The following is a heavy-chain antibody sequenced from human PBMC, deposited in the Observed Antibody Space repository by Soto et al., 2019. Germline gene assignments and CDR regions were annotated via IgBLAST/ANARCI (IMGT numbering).Heavy chain of an antibody. D-gene: IGHD6-13*01. CDR3: AKLGSSTWSPHYYFDS. CDR1: GFTFSSYD. Sequence: GGSLRLSCAASGFTFSSYDMHWVRQATGKGLEWVSAIGTAGDTYYPDSVKGRFTISRDNSKNTLYLQMTSLRAEDTAVYYCAKLGSSTWSPHYYFDSWGQGSLVTVSS. V-gene: IGHV3-13*01. CDR2: IGTAGDT. J-gene: IGHJ4*02.